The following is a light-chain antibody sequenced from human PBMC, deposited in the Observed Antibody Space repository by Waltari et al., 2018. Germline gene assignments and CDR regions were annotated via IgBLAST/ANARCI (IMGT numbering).Light chain of an antibody. CDR1: EGISIK. CDR2: ASS. V-gene: IGKV1-39*01. J-gene: IGKJ1*01. Sequence: DLQMLQSPSSLSASVGARVTISCRASEGISIKLNWYQQKPGNAPKLLIYASSSLQSGVPLRFGGSGSGTEFTLTISSLQPEDFATYYCQQSYSALWTFGQGTKVEIQ. CDR3: QQSYSALWT.